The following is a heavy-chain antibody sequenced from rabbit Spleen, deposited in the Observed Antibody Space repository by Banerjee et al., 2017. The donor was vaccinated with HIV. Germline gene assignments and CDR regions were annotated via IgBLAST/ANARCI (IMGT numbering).Heavy chain of an antibody. CDR3: ARDTGSSFSSYGMDL. CDR2: IYPGSSGST. J-gene: IGHJ6*01. V-gene: IGHV1S40*01. D-gene: IGHD8-1*01. CDR1: GFSFSSSDY. Sequence: QSLEESGGGLVQPGGSLTLTCKASGFSFSSSDYMCWVRQAPGKGLEWIACIYPGSSGSTYYATWAKGRFTCSKTSSTTVTLQMTSLTVADTATYFCARDTGSSFSSYGMDLWGQGTLVTVS.